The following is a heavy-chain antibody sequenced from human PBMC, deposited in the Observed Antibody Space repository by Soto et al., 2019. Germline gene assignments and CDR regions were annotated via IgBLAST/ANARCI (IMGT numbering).Heavy chain of an antibody. CDR1: GYTFTSYG. V-gene: IGHV1-18*04. J-gene: IGHJ5*02. D-gene: IGHD3-22*01. CDR2: ISAYNGNT. Sequence: ASVKVSCKASGYTFTSYGISWVRQAPGQGLEWMGWISAYNGNTNYAQKLQGRVTMTTDTSTSTAYMELRSLRSDDTAVYYCARTGNYYDSSAMNWFDPWGQGTLVTVSA. CDR3: ARTGNYYDSSAMNWFDP.